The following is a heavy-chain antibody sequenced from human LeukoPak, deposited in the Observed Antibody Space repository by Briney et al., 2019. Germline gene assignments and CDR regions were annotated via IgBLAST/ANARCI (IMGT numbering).Heavy chain of an antibody. CDR1: GFTFSSYA. J-gene: IGHJ4*02. CDR3: AKDLQDSSGYYYSYDC. Sequence: PGGSLRLSCAASGFTFSSYAMSWVRQAPGKGLEWVSTISGSGGNTYYADSVKGRFTISRDNSKNTLFLQVNSLRAEDTAVYYCAKDLQDSSGYYYSYDCWGQGTLVTVSS. CDR2: ISGSGGNT. D-gene: IGHD3-22*01. V-gene: IGHV3-23*01.